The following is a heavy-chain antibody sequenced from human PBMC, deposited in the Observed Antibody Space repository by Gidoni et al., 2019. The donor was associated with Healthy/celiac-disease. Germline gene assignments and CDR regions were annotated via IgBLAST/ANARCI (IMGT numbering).Heavy chain of an antibody. CDR3: AREVVVVPAAIDP. CDR1: GGSISSGSYY. CDR2: IYTSGST. J-gene: IGHJ5*02. V-gene: IGHV4-61*02. D-gene: IGHD2-2*01. Sequence: QVQLQESGPGLVKPSQTLSLTCPVSGGSISSGSYYWSWIRQPAGKGLEWIGRIYTSGSTNYNPSLKSRVTISVDTSKNQFSLKLSSVTAADTAVYYCAREVVVVPAAIDPWGQGTLVTVSS.